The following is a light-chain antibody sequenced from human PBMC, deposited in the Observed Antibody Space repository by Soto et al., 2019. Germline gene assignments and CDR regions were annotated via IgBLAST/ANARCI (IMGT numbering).Light chain of an antibody. Sequence: EVVLTQSPATLSLSPGERATLSCRASQNVRTFLDWYQQKPGQAPRLLISAASNRATGIPARFSGSGSGTDFTLTISSLEPEDFAVYYCQQYGSSPPFSCGQGTRLEIK. J-gene: IGKJ2*03. CDR1: QNVRTF. CDR2: AAS. CDR3: QQYGSSPPFS. V-gene: IGKV3-11*01.